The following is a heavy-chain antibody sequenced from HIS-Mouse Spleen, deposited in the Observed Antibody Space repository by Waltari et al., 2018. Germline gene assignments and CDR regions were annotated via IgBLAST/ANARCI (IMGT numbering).Heavy chain of an antibody. Sequence: QLGESGAGMVQRGCSRGPTGSTACFTFSSYAVPWVRQAPGKGLEYVAVISYDGSNKYYADSVKGRFTIARDNPKNTLYLQMNSRRAEDTALYYCARGTTDFDYWGQGTLVTVSS. D-gene: IGHD1-1*01. CDR2: ISYDGSNK. CDR3: ARGTTDFDY. J-gene: IGHJ4*02. CDR1: CFTFSSYA. V-gene: IGHV3-30-3*01.